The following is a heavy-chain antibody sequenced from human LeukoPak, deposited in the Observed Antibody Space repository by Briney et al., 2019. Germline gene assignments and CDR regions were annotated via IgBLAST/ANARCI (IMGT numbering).Heavy chain of an antibody. CDR2: IRSKGGST. CDR1: GFTSTSYA. Sequence: GGSLRLSCAPSGFTSTSYATHWVRPAHGKGLEYVSAIRSKGGSTYYANSVKGRCTISRDNSKNTLYLQMGSLRAEDMAVYYCARDAGFCSGGSCPRYYFDYWGQGTLVTVSS. J-gene: IGHJ4*02. D-gene: IGHD2-15*01. CDR3: ARDAGFCSGGSCPRYYFDY. V-gene: IGHV3-64*01.